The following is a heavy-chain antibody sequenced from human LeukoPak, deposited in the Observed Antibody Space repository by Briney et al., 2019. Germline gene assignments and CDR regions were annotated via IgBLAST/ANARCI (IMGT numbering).Heavy chain of an antibody. CDR1: GGSISSYY. V-gene: IGHV4-59*01. Sequence: SETLSLTCTVSGGSISSYYWSWIRQPPGKGLEWIGYIYYSGSTNYNPSLKSRVTISVDTSKNQFSLKLSSVTAADTAVYYCARAKGFLEWLPNYMDVWGKGTTVTVSS. CDR3: ARAKGFLEWLPNYMDV. CDR2: IYYSGST. D-gene: IGHD3-3*01. J-gene: IGHJ6*03.